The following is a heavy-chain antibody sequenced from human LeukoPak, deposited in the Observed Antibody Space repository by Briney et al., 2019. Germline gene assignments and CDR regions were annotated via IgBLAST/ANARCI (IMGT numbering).Heavy chain of an antibody. J-gene: IGHJ4*02. Sequence: SETLSLTCTVSGGSISSGTYYWSWIRQPAGKGLEGIGRIYTSGNTNYNPSLKSRVTISVDTSKNQFSLKLSSVIAADTAVYYCARDRDCGGDCYTFDYWGQGTLVTVSS. CDR2: IYTSGNT. V-gene: IGHV4-61*02. D-gene: IGHD2-21*02. CDR3: ARDRDCGGDCYTFDY. CDR1: GGSISSGTYY.